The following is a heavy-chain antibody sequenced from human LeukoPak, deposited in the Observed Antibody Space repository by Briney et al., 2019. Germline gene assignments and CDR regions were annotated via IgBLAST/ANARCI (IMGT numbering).Heavy chain of an antibody. CDR3: ARGRGYYYGSGSHLRYFDL. CDR2: INHSGST. D-gene: IGHD3-10*01. Sequence: PETLSLTCAVYGGSFSGYYWSWIRQPPGKGLEWIGEINHSGSTNYNPSLKSRVTISVDTSKNQFSLKLSSVTAADTAVYYCARGRGYYYGSGSHLRYFDLWGRGTLVTVSS. CDR1: GGSFSGYY. V-gene: IGHV4-34*01. J-gene: IGHJ2*01.